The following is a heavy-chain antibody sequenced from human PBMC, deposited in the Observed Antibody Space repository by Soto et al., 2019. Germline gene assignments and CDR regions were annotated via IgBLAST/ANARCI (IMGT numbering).Heavy chain of an antibody. D-gene: IGHD3-3*01. CDR2: IKQDGSEK. Sequence: EVQLVESGGGLVQPGGSLRLSCAASGFTFSSYWMSWVRQAPGKGLEWVANIKQDGSEKYYVDSVKGRFTISRDNAKNSLYLQMNSRRAEDTAVYYCARDVLARKTHDPHYFDYWGQGTLVTVSS. CDR3: ARDVLARKTHDPHYFDY. V-gene: IGHV3-7*03. J-gene: IGHJ4*02. CDR1: GFTFSSYW.